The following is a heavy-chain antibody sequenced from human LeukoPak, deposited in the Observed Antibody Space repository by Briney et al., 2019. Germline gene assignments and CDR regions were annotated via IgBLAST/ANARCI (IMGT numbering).Heavy chain of an antibody. J-gene: IGHJ6*03. V-gene: IGHV1-8*01. CDR1: XYTFTSYD. CDR2: MNPNSGNT. CDR3: ARGGYGDYRSYYYYMDV. D-gene: IGHD4-17*01. Sequence: ASVXXXXXXSXYTFTSYDINWVRQATGQGPEWMGWMNPNSGNTGYAQKFQGRVTITRNTSISTAYMELSSLRSEDTAVYYCARGGYGDYRSYYYYMDVWGKGTTVTVSS.